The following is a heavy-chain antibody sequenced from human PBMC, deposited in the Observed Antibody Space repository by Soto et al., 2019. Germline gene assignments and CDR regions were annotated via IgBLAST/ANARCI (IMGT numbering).Heavy chain of an antibody. Sequence: QITLKESGPTLVKPTQVLTLTCSFSGFSLSTLGAGVGWVRQPPGKALEWLALIYWDDDRQYSPSLKTSLTSTKVTSKNQVVLTLTNMDPVDTGTDFCAPTQVTTGANAFDVWGQGTIVTVSS. CDR3: APTQVTTGANAFDV. V-gene: IGHV2-5*02. J-gene: IGHJ3*01. D-gene: IGHD1-1*01. CDR1: GFSLSTLGAG. CDR2: IYWDDDR.